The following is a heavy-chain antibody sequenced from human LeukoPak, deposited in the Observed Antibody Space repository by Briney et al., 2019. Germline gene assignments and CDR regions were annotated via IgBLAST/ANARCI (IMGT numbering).Heavy chain of an antibody. V-gene: IGHV1-8*03. D-gene: IGHD3-3*01. Sequence: GASVTVSFKASGYTFTIYDINWVRQATGQGLEWMGWMNPNSGNTGYAQKFQGRVTITRNTSISTAYMELSSLRSEDTAVYYCARAGPYYDFWSGYSAGYYYYYMDVWGKGTTVTVSS. CDR1: GYTFTIYD. CDR3: ARAGPYYDFWSGYSAGYYYYYMDV. J-gene: IGHJ6*03. CDR2: MNPNSGNT.